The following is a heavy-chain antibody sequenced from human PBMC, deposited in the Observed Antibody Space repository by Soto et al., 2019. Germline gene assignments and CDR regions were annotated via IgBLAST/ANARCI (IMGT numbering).Heavy chain of an antibody. D-gene: IGHD3-22*01. J-gene: IGHJ5*02. CDR3: ARDPDSSGLRQNWFAP. CDR2: IIPIFGTA. Sequence: SVKVSCKASGGTFSSYAISWVRQAPGQGLEWMGGIIPIFGTANYAQKFQGRVTITADESTSTAYMELSSLRSEDTAVYYCARDPDSSGLRQNWFAPWGQGTLVTVSS. V-gene: IGHV1-69*13. CDR1: GGTFSSYA.